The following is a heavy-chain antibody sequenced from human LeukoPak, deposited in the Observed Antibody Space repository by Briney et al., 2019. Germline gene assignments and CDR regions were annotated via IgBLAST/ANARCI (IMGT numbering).Heavy chain of an antibody. CDR1: GFTFSSYG. CDR2: ISYDGSNK. D-gene: IGHD6-19*01. Sequence: GGSLRLSCAASGFTFSSYGMHWVRQAPGKRLEWVAVISYDGSNKYYADSVKGRFTISRDNSKNTLYLQMNSLRAEDTAVYYCAKTYSSGWYFDYWGQGTLVTVSS. V-gene: IGHV3-30*18. CDR3: AKTYSSGWYFDY. J-gene: IGHJ4*02.